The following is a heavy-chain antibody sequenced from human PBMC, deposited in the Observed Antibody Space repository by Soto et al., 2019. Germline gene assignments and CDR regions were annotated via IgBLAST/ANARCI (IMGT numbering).Heavy chain of an antibody. D-gene: IGHD3-3*01. Sequence: PSETLSLTCAVYGGSFSGYYWSWIRQPPGKGLEWIGEINHSGSTNYNPSLKSRVTISVDTSKNQFSLTLTSVTAADTAVYYCARNGSYYDFWSGYYFGGGMDVWGQGTTVTVSS. V-gene: IGHV4-34*01. CDR1: GGSFSGYY. CDR3: ARNGSYYDFWSGYYFGGGMDV. J-gene: IGHJ6*02. CDR2: INHSGST.